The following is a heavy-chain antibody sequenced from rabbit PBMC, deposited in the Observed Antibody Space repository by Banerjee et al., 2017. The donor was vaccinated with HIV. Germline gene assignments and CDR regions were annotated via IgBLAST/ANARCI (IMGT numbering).Heavy chain of an antibody. CDR1: GFSFSSSYW. V-gene: IGHV1S43*01. D-gene: IGHD7-1*01. CDR2: IYTSSTGT. J-gene: IGHJ3*01. CDR3: ARDLATGNPYYDL. Sequence: QSLEESGGGLVQPEGSLTLTCTASGFSFSSSYWICWVRQAPGKGLEWIGCIYTSSTGTWYASWVNGRFTISRSTSLNTVDLKMTSLTAADTATYFCARDLATGNPYYDLWGQGTLVTVS.